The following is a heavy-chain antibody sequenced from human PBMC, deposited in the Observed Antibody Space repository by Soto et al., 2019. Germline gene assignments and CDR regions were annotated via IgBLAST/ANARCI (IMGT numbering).Heavy chain of an antibody. CDR3: ARAYTIKRPFDY. CDR2: INHSGST. D-gene: IGHD2-2*02. Sequence: ASETLSLTCAVYGGSFSGYYWSWIRQPPGKGLEWIGEINHSGSTNYNPSLKSRVTISVDTSKNQFSLKLSSVTAADTAVYYCARAYTIKRPFDYWGQGTLVTVSS. J-gene: IGHJ4*02. CDR1: GGSFSGYY. V-gene: IGHV4-34*01.